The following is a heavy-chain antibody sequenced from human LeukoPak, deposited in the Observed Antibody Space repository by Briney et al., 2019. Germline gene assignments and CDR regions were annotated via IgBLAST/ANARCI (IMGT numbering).Heavy chain of an antibody. V-gene: IGHV4-30-4*08. CDR2: IYYSGST. CDR1: GGSIKSSYYY. D-gene: IGHD6-19*01. Sequence: SETLSLTCTVSGGSIKSSYYYWGWIRQPPGKGLEWIGYIYYSGSTYYNPSLKSRVTISVDTSKNQFSLKLSSVTAADTAVYYCARAEYSSGWNIDYWGQGTLVTVSS. J-gene: IGHJ4*02. CDR3: ARAEYSSGWNIDY.